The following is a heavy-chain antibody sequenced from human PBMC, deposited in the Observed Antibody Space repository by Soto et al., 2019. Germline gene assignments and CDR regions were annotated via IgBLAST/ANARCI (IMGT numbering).Heavy chain of an antibody. CDR3: SKDTIVVVPPRLFDY. CDR2: ISGSGGST. D-gene: IGHD3-22*01. Sequence: EVQLLESGGGLVQPGGSLRLSCAASGFTFSSYAMSWVRQAPGKGLAWVSAISGSGGSTYYADSVKGRFTISRDNSKNTLYLQMNSLRAEDTAVYYCSKDTIVVVPPRLFDYWGQVTLVTVSS. CDR1: GFTFSSYA. V-gene: IGHV3-23*01. J-gene: IGHJ4*02.